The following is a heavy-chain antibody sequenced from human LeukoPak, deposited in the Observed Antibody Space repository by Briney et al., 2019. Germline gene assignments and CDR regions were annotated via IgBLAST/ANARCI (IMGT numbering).Heavy chain of an antibody. D-gene: IGHD2-2*02. Sequence: GGSLRLSCAASGFTFSSYGMHWVRQAPGKGLEWVAVIWNDGSNKYYADSVKGRFTISRDNSKNTLYLQMNSLRAEDTAVYYCARDAKIVVVPAAIWWFDPWGQGTLVTVSS. J-gene: IGHJ5*02. CDR2: IWNDGSNK. CDR3: ARDAKIVVVPAAIWWFDP. V-gene: IGHV3-33*01. CDR1: GFTFSSYG.